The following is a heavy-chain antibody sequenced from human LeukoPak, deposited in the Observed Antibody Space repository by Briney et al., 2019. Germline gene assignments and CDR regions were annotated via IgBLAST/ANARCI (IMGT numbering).Heavy chain of an antibody. CDR2: INHSGST. Sequence: SETLSLTCAVYGGSFSGYYWSWIRQPPGKGLEWIGEINHSGSTNYKPSLKSRVTISVDTSKNQFSLKLSSVTAADTAVYYCARGVGTGTTYYFDYWGQGTLVTVSS. J-gene: IGHJ4*01. V-gene: IGHV4-34*01. CDR3: ARGVGTGTTYYFDY. D-gene: IGHD1-1*01. CDR1: GGSFSGYY.